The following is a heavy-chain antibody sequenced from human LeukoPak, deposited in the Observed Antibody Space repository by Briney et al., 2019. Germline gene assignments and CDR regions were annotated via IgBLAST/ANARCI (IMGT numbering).Heavy chain of an antibody. CDR1: GLTFSSYY. V-gene: IGHV3-74*01. CDR3: VRGDGFILDY. Sequence: PGCTLRLSCAASGLTFSSYYMHWVRQAPGKGLVWVSYINRDGSIIRYADSVKGRFTISRDNAKNTVYLQMNSLRAEDTAVYYCVRGDGFILDYWGQGTLVTVST. J-gene: IGHJ4*02. CDR2: INRDGSII. D-gene: IGHD5-24*01.